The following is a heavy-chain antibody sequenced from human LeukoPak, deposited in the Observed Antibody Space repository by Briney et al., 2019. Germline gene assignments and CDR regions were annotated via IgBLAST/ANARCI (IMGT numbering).Heavy chain of an antibody. D-gene: IGHD2-15*01. V-gene: IGHV1-2*06. CDR3: ARASGVVVAALSYNWFDP. J-gene: IGHJ5*02. CDR2: INPNSGGT. Sequence: GASVKVSCKASGYTFTAYYMHWVRQAPGQGLEWMGRINPNSGGTNYAQKFQGRVTMTRDTFISTAYMELSRLRSDDTAVYYCARASGVVVAALSYNWFDPWGQGSLVTVSS. CDR1: GYTFTAYY.